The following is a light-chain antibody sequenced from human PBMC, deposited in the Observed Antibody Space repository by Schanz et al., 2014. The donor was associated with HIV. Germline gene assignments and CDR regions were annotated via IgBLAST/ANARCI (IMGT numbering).Light chain of an antibody. J-gene: IGLJ2*01. CDR1: SSNIGAGYD. Sequence: QSVLTQPPSLSGAPGQRVSLSCNGSSSNIGAGYDVHWYQHFPGTAPRLLIFDNDNRPSGVPARFSGSKSGSSASLAISGIQADDEADYFCATWDISLNGPVFGGGTKLTVL. CDR2: DND. V-gene: IGLV1-40*01. CDR3: ATWDISLNGPV.